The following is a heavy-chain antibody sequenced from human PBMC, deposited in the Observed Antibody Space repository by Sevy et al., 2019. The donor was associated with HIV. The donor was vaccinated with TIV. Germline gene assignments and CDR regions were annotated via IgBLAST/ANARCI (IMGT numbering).Heavy chain of an antibody. CDR1: GGSISSYY. Sequence: SETLSLTCTVSGGSISSYYWSWIRQPPGKGLEWIGYIYYSGSTNYNPSLKSRVTISVDTSKNQFSLKLSSVTAADTAVYYCARNFYDTSTWGPGTLVTVSS. CDR2: IYYSGST. J-gene: IGHJ5*02. D-gene: IGHD3-22*01. CDR3: ARNFYDTST. V-gene: IGHV4-59*01.